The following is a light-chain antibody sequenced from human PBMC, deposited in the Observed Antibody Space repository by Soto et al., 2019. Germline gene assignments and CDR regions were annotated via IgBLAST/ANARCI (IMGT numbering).Light chain of an antibody. CDR3: QQYDNLPT. J-gene: IGKJ2*01. Sequence: DIQMTQSPSSLSASVGDRVTITCQASQDISHYLNWYQQKPGEAPKFLIYDASNLETGVPSRFSGSGSGTHFNFTISSLQPEYIATYYCQQYDNLPTFGQGTKLEIK. CDR2: DAS. CDR1: QDISHY. V-gene: IGKV1-33*01.